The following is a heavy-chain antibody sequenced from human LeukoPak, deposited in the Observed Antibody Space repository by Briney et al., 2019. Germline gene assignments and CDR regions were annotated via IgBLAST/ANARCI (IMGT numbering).Heavy chain of an antibody. CDR1: GFTFNRYS. CDR2: ISSSSTYI. CDR3: ASGYDTSGYYNYYFDY. D-gene: IGHD3-22*01. Sequence: GRSLRLSCAASGFTFNRYSMNWVRQAPGKGLEWVSSISSSSTYIHYADSVKGRFTFSRDNAKNSLYLQMNSLRAEDTAVYYCASGYDTSGYYNYYFDYWGQGTLVTVSS. J-gene: IGHJ4*02. V-gene: IGHV3-21*01.